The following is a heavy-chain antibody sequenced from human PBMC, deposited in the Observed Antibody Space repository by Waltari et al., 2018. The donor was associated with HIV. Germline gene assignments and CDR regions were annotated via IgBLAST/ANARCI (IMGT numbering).Heavy chain of an antibody. V-gene: IGHV4-4*02. CDR3: ARATLPYSSYYYYYMDV. D-gene: IGHD5-12*01. CDR2: SYHSGST. CDR1: GGSISSSNW. Sequence: QVQLQETGPGLVKPSGTLSLTCAVSGGSISSSNWWGWVRQPPGKGLEWVGHSYHSGSTNYNPSLKSRVTISVDKSKTQFSLKLSSVTAADTAVYYCARATLPYSSYYYYYMDVWGKGTTVTVSS. J-gene: IGHJ6*03.